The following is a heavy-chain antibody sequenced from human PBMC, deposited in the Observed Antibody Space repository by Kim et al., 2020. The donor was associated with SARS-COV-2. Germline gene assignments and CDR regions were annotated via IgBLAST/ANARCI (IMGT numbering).Heavy chain of an antibody. CDR2: ISNDGRKT. Sequence: GGSLRLSCVASGFTFSGYWMFWVRQAPGKGPECVSYISNDGRKTAYADSVRGRFYISRDNAANTAYLRMNGLRADDTAVYYCASPYSSGYWGQGTLVTVS. CDR3: ASPYSSGY. J-gene: IGHJ4*02. D-gene: IGHD6-19*01. CDR1: GFTFSGYW. V-gene: IGHV3-74*03.